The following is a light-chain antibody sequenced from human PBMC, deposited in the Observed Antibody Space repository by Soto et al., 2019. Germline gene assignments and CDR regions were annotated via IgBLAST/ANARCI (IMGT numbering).Light chain of an antibody. CDR2: GAS. J-gene: IGKJ1*01. CDR3: HQYNYWPT. V-gene: IGKV3-15*01. Sequence: EIVMTQSPYILSVSPGERATLSCRASQSVSSNLAWYQQKPGQSPRLLIYGASTRATGIPVRFSGSGSGTEFTLTISSLQSEDFAVYYCHQYNYWPTFGQGTKVDNK. CDR1: QSVSSN.